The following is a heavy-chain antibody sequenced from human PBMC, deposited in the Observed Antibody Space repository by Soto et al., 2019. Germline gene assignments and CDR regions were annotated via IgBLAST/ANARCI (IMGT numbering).Heavy chain of an antibody. CDR2: FDPEDGET. Sequence: ASVKVSCKVSGYTLTELSMHWVRQAPGKGLEWMGGFDPEDGETIYAQKFQGRVTITADKSTSTAYMELSSLRSEDTAVYYCARDRGAVDVWGKGTTVTVSS. J-gene: IGHJ6*04. CDR3: ARDRGAVDV. D-gene: IGHD3-16*01. V-gene: IGHV1-24*01. CDR1: GYTLTELS.